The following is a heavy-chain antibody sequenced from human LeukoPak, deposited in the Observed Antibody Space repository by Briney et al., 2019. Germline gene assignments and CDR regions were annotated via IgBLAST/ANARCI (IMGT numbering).Heavy chain of an antibody. D-gene: IGHD1-26*01. Sequence: GESLKISCKGSGYSFTNYWISWVRQMPGRGLEWMGKIDPSDSYINYSPSFQGHVTISADKSISTAHLQWSSLKASDTAIYYCARLTLGATTLDYWGQGTLVTVSS. V-gene: IGHV5-10-1*01. CDR2: IDPSDSYI. CDR3: ARLTLGATTLDY. CDR1: GYSFTNYW. J-gene: IGHJ4*02.